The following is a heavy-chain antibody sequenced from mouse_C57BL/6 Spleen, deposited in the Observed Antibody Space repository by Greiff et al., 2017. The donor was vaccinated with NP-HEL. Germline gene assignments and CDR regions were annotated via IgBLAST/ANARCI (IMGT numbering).Heavy chain of an antibody. CDR2: ISDGGSYT. J-gene: IGHJ2*01. CDR1: GFTFSSYA. Sequence: DVQLVESGGGLVKPGGSLKLSCAASGFTFSSYAMSWVRQTPEKRLEWVATISDGGSYTYYPDNVKGRFTISRDNAKNNLYLQMSHLKSEDTAMYYCARDKDGRYFDYWGQGTTLTVSS. CDR3: ARDKDGRYFDY. V-gene: IGHV5-4*01.